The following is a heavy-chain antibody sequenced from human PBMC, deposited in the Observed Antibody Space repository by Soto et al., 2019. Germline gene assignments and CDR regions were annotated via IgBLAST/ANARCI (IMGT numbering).Heavy chain of an antibody. CDR2: IYYSGST. J-gene: IGHJ6*02. CDR3: ARGAPKAALLVNYYYYYGMDV. CDR1: GGSISSSSYY. Sequence: PSETLSLTCTVSGGSISSSSYYWGWIRQPPGKGLEWIGSIYYSGSTYYNPSLKSRVTISVDTSKNQFSLKLSSVTAADTAVYYCARGAPKAALLVNYYYYYGMDVWGQGTTVTVSS. D-gene: IGHD1-26*01. V-gene: IGHV4-39*07.